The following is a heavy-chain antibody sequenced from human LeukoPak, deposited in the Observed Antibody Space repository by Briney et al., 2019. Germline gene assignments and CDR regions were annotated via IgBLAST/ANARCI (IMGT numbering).Heavy chain of an antibody. V-gene: IGHV4-59*08. D-gene: IGHD3-22*01. CDR3: ARSRSSGYDYRFYY. J-gene: IGHJ4*02. Sequence: SETLSLTCTVSGGSISSYYWSWIRQSPGKGLEWIGYVYYSGSTTYNPSLKSRVIISVDTSKNQFSLKLTSVTAADTAVYYCARSRSSGYDYRFYYWGQGALVTVSS. CDR1: GGSISSYY. CDR2: VYYSGST.